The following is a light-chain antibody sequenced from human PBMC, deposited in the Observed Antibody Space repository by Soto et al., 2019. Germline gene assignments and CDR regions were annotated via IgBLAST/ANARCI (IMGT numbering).Light chain of an antibody. V-gene: IGLV3-9*01. CDR3: QVWDSSTGDVV. CDR2: RGS. Sequence: SYELTQPLSVSVALGQTATITCGGNNIGTKSVHWYQQMPGQAPVLVIYRGSGRPSGIPERFSGSKSGNTATLTISRAQGGDEADYYCQVWDSSTGDVVFGGGTKLTVL. J-gene: IGLJ2*01. CDR1: NIGTKS.